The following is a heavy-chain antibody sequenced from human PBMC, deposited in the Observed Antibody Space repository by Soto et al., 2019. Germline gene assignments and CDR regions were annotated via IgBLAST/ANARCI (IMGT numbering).Heavy chain of an antibody. Sequence: EVQLVESGGGLIQPGGSLRLSCAASGFTVSSNYMSWVRQAPGKGLEWVSVIYSGGSTYYADSVKGRFTISRDNSKNTLYLQMNGLRAEDTAVYYCARWGGIAAAGEDYWGQGTLVTVSS. CDR1: GFTVSSNY. V-gene: IGHV3-53*01. J-gene: IGHJ4*02. CDR3: ARWGGIAAAGEDY. D-gene: IGHD6-13*01. CDR2: IYSGGST.